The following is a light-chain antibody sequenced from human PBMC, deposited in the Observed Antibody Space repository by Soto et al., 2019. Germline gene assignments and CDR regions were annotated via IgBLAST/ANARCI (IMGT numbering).Light chain of an antibody. J-gene: IGLJ3*02. Sequence: QSALTQPASVSGSPGQSITISCTGTGGDVGGYKYVSWYQQHPGNAPKLVIYEVTNRPSGVSNRFSGSKSGNTTSLTISGLQAEDEADYYCSSYTSNNTVMFGGGTKLTVL. CDR3: SSYTSNNTVM. CDR2: EVT. CDR1: GGDVGGYKY. V-gene: IGLV2-14*01.